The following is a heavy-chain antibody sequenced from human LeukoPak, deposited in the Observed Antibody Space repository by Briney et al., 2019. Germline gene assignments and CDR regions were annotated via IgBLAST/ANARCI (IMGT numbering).Heavy chain of an antibody. CDR1: GYTLTGYY. D-gene: IGHD2-15*01. Sequence: ASVKVSCKASGYTLTGYYMHWVRQAPGQGLEWMGWINPNSGGTNYAQKFQGRVTMTRDTSISTAYMELSRLRSDDTAVYYCAIRSGGSCYWSPWCAFDIWGQGTMVTVSS. CDR2: INPNSGGT. CDR3: AIRSGGSCYWSPWCAFDI. V-gene: IGHV1-2*02. J-gene: IGHJ3*02.